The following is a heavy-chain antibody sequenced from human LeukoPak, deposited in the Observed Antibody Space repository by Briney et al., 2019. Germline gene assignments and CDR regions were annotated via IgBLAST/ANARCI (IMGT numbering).Heavy chain of an antibody. Sequence: TSETLSLTCTVSGGSISSSSYYWGWIRQPPGKGLEWIGSIYYSGSTYYNPSLKSRVTISVDTSKNQFSLKLSSVTAADTAVYYCARERTGYSYGRRGSDFDYWGQGTLVTVSS. CDR1: GGSISSSSYY. V-gene: IGHV4-39*07. J-gene: IGHJ4*02. CDR3: ARERTGYSYGRRGSDFDY. CDR2: IYYSGST. D-gene: IGHD5-18*01.